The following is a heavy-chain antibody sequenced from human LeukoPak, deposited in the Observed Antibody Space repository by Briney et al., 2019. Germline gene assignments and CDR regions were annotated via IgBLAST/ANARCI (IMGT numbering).Heavy chain of an antibody. J-gene: IGHJ5*02. D-gene: IGHD2-15*01. CDR3: ARGTRVAANLHTA. CDR2: ISSSSYI. Sequence: GGSLRLSCAAAGFTFSTYSMNWVRQGPGKGLEWVSSISSSSYIYYADSVKGRFTSSRDNDKISLYLQMNSLRAEDTAVYYCARGTRVAANLHTAWGQGTLVTVSS. CDR1: GFTFSTYS. V-gene: IGHV3-21*01.